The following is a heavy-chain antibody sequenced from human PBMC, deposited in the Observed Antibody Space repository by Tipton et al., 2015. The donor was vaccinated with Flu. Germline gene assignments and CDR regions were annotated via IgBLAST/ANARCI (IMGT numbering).Heavy chain of an antibody. CDR2: IYHSGIT. D-gene: IGHD2/OR15-2a*01. CDR1: GGSISSYY. CDR3: ARLSSTFYNSFAY. J-gene: IGHJ4*02. V-gene: IGHV4-59*01. Sequence: TLSLTCTVSGGSISSYYWSWVRQPPGKGLEWIGYIYHSGITNYNPSLKSRVILSVDTSKNQFSLKLTSVTAADTAVYYCARLSSTFYNSFAYWGQGIPVTVSS.